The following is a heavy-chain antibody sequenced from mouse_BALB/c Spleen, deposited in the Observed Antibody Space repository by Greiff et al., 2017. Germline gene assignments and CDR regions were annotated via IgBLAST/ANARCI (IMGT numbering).Heavy chain of an antibody. J-gene: IGHJ3*01. CDR2: ISYSGST. CDR1: GYSITSDYA. D-gene: IGHD1-1*01. CDR3: ARSSPRSPWFAY. V-gene: IGHV3-2*02. Sequence: EVKLMESGPGLVKPSQSLSLTCTVTGYSITSDYAWNWIRQFPGNKLEWMGYISYSGSTSYNPSLKSRISITRDTSKNQFFLQLNSVTTEDTATYYCARSSPRSPWFAYWGQGTLVTVSA.